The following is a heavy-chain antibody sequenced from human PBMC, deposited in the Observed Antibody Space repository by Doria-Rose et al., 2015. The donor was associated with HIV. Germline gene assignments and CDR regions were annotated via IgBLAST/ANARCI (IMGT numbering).Heavy chain of an antibody. Sequence: QVQLVQSGPVLVKPTETLTLTCTVSGVSLSSPGMGVSWICQPPGKALEWFANIFSDDERSYKASLKSRLTISRGTSKSQVVLTMTDMDPVDTATYYCARIKSSRWYHKYYFDFWGQGTLVIVSA. CDR2: IFSDDER. CDR3: ARIKSSRWYHKYYFDF. CDR1: GVSLSSPGMG. J-gene: IGHJ4*02. V-gene: IGHV2-26*01. D-gene: IGHD6-13*01.